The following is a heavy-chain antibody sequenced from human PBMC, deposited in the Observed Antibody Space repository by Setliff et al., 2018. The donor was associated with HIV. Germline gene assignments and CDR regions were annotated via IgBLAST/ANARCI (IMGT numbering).Heavy chain of an antibody. D-gene: IGHD1-1*01. Sequence: SETLSLTCAVYGGSFSGYYWSWIRQPPGKGLKWIGEIIPSGTTNSNPSLKRRVTISVDTSKSQFSLRLSSVTAADTAVYYCARPRLWRDAFDIWGQGAMVTVSS. CDR1: GGSFSGYY. J-gene: IGHJ3*02. V-gene: IGHV4-34*12. CDR3: ARPRLWRDAFDI. CDR2: IIPSGTT.